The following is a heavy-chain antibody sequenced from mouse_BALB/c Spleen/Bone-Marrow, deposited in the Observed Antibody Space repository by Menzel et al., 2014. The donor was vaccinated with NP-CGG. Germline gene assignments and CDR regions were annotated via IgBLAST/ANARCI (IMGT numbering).Heavy chain of an antibody. CDR1: GYTFTSYT. CDR2: INPSSDYT. J-gene: IGHJ3*01. V-gene: IGHV1-4*01. Sequence: VQLQQSGAELARPGASVKMSCKASGYTFTSYTIHWVKQRPGQGLEWIGYINPSSDYTNYNQKFKDKATLTADKSSSTAYMQLSSLTSEDSAVYYCAREGLRAWFVYCGQGTLVTVSA. D-gene: IGHD2-4*01. CDR3: AREGLRAWFVY.